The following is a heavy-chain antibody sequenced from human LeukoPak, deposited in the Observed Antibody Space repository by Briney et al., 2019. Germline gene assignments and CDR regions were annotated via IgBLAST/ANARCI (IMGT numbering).Heavy chain of an antibody. CDR1: AGSIGNYY. V-gene: IGHV4-4*09. CDR2: FYTTGGT. J-gene: IGHJ4*02. Sequence: SETLSLTCSVSAGSIGNYYWSWIRQPPGKGLERIGYFYTTGGTNYNPSLRSRVTMSLDTSNNQFSLRLTSVTAADTAVYYCARHVKNYYPNYWGQGILVTVSS. CDR3: ARHVKNYYPNY. D-gene: IGHD1-26*01.